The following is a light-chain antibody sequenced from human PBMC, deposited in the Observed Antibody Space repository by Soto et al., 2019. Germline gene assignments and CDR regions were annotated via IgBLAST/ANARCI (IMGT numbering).Light chain of an antibody. CDR1: QSLLYRSNNKNN. Sequence: DIVMTQSPDSLAVSLGERATINCKSSQSLLYRSNNKNNLAWYQQKPGQPPKLLIYWASTRESGVPDRFSGSGSGTDFTLTISSLLAEDVAAYYCQQYHSSPITFGPGTKVDIK. CDR3: QQYHSSPIT. J-gene: IGKJ3*01. V-gene: IGKV4-1*01. CDR2: WAS.